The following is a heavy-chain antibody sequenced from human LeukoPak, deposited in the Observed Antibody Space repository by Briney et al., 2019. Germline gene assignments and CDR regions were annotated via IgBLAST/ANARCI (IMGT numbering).Heavy chain of an antibody. J-gene: IGHJ4*02. CDR3: AKDSYNPSGIFDH. V-gene: IGHV3-30*02. CDR2: IRYDGSNK. CDR1: GFTFSSYG. D-gene: IGHD2-2*02. Sequence: GGSLRLSCAVSGFTFSSYGMHWVRQAPGKGLEWVAFIRYDGSNKYYADSVKGRFTISRDNSKNTLYLQMNSLRAEDTAMYYCAKDSYNPSGIFDHWGQGTLVTVSS.